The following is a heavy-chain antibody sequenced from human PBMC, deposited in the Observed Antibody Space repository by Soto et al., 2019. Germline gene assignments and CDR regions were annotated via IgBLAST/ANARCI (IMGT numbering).Heavy chain of an antibody. CDR3: ARDAIVVVPAGFYYYGMDV. J-gene: IGHJ6*02. D-gene: IGHD2-2*01. V-gene: IGHV3-33*01. CDR1: GFTFSSYG. Sequence: QVQLVESGGGVVQPGRSLRLSCAASGFTFSSYGMHWVRQAPGKGLEWVAVIWYDGSNKYYADSVKGRFTISRDNSKNTLYLQMNGLRAEDTAVYYCARDAIVVVPAGFYYYGMDVWGQGTTVTVSS. CDR2: IWYDGSNK.